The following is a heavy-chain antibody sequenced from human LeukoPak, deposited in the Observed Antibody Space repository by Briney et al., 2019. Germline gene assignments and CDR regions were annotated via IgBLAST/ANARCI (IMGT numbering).Heavy chain of an antibody. CDR1: GFTFSSYS. D-gene: IGHD6-13*01. CDR2: ISSSSSYI. Sequence: PGGSLRLSCAAPGFTFSSYSMNWVRQAPGKGLEWVSSISSSSSYIYYADSVKGRFTISRDNAKNSLYLQMNSLRAEDTAVYYCAGDDSSSWYEGNWFDPWGQGTLVTVSS. J-gene: IGHJ5*02. CDR3: AGDDSSSWYEGNWFDP. V-gene: IGHV3-21*01.